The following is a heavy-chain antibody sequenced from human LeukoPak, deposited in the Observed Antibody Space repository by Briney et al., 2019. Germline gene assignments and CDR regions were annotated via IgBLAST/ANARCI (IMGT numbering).Heavy chain of an antibody. CDR3: ARAYYESSAYRHAVYFDY. CDR1: GGSISSYY. Sequence: ETLSLTCTVSGGSISSYYWSWIRQPPGKGLEWIGYIYYSGSTNYNPSLKSRVTISVDTSKNQFSLKLSSVTAADTAVYYCARAYYESSAYRHAVYFDYWGQGTLVTVSS. CDR2: IYYSGST. V-gene: IGHV4-59*08. J-gene: IGHJ4*02. D-gene: IGHD3-22*01.